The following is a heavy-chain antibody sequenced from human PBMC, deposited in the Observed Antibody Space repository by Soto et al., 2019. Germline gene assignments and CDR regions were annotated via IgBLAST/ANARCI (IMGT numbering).Heavy chain of an antibody. CDR1: GCSISSGGYY. V-gene: IGHV4-31*03. J-gene: IGHJ5*02. Sequence: TLSLTCTVSGCSISSGGYYWSWIRQHPGKGLEWIGYIYYSGSTYYNPSLKSRVTISVDTSKNQFSLKLSSVTAADTAVYYCARAAAAYNWFDHWGQGTLVTVSS. D-gene: IGHD6-13*01. CDR2: IYYSGST. CDR3: ARAAAAYNWFDH.